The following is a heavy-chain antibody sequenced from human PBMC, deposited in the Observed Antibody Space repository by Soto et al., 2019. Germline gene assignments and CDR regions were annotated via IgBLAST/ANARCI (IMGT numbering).Heavy chain of an antibody. Sequence: GASVKVSCKASGGTFSSYAISWVRQAPGQGLEWMGWIILIFDKTKYSQKFQGRVTITRDTSTSTAYMELSSLTSEDTAVYFCARYGGWYDYWGQGTLVTVSS. CDR3: ARYGGWYDY. CDR1: GGTFSSYA. CDR2: IILIFDKT. J-gene: IGHJ4*02. D-gene: IGHD6-19*01. V-gene: IGHV1-69*05.